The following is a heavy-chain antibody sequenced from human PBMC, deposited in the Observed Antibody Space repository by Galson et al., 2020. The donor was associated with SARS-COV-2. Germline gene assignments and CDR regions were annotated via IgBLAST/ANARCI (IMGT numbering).Heavy chain of an antibody. V-gene: IGHV3-23*01. CDR3: AKVEAVSGLGSFDY. J-gene: IGHJ4*02. D-gene: IGHD1-26*01. Sequence: GGSLRLSCAASGFIFRSYGMTWVRQAPGKGLEWVSGISGTGGSTYYADSVKGRFSISRDTSKNTVYLQMNSLRAEDTAVYYCAKVEAVSGLGSFDYWGQGTLVTVSS. CDR2: ISGTGGST. CDR1: GFIFRSYG.